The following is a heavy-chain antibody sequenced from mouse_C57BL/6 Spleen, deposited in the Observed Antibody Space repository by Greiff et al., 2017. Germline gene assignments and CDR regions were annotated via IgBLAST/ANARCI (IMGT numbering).Heavy chain of an antibody. CDR3: ARSGGRYGSCLDYAMDY. V-gene: IGHV1-82*01. Sequence: VQLQESGPELVKPGASVKISCKASGYAFSSSWMNWVKQRPGKGLEWIGRIYPGDGDTNYNGKFKGKATLTAAKSSSTVSMQLSSLTSEDSAVYFCARSGGRYGSCLDYAMDYGGQGTSVTVSS. CDR1: GYAFSSSW. CDR2: IYPGDGDT. J-gene: IGHJ4*01. D-gene: IGHD1-1*02.